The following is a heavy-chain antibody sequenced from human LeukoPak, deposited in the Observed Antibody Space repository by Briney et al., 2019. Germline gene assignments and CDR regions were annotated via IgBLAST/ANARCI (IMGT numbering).Heavy chain of an antibody. J-gene: IGHJ2*01. V-gene: IGHV3-23*01. CDR1: GFTFSSYA. Sequence: PGASLRLSCAASGFTFSSYAMSWVRQAPGKGREWVSGISGSGGNTYYADSVKGRFSISRDNSKNTLYLQMNSLRAEDTAVYYCAKDTTVTTHWYFDLWGRGTLVTVSS. CDR2: ISGSGGNT. D-gene: IGHD4-17*01. CDR3: AKDTTVTTHWYFDL.